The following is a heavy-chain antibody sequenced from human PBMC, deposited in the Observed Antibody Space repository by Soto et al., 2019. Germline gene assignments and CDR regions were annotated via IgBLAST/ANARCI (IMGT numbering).Heavy chain of an antibody. CDR1: GGTFSNHA. CDR3: ARGPDRSGFYLFDY. CDR2: IIPISGTT. V-gene: IGHV1-69*01. J-gene: IGHJ4*02. Sequence: QVQLVQSGAEVRKPGSSVKVCCKASGGTFSNHAISWVRQAPGHGPEWMGGIIPISGTTNYAQKLLGRVTITADESMTTVYMEMSSLRSEDTAVYYCARGPDRSGFYLFDYWGQGTLVTVSS. D-gene: IGHD3-22*01.